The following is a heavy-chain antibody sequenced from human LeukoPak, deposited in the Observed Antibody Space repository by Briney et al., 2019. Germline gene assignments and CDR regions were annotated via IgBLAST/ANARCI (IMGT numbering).Heavy chain of an antibody. CDR3: AKYQLLYHAPGHNWFDP. CDR2: ISGSGGST. Sequence: GESLRLSCAASGFTFSSYAMNWVRQAPGKGLEWVSAISGSGGSTYYADSVKGRFTISGDNSKNTLYLQMNSLRAEDTAVYYCAKYQLLYHAPGHNWFDPWGQGTLVTVSS. V-gene: IGHV3-23*01. J-gene: IGHJ5*02. CDR1: GFTFSSYA. D-gene: IGHD2-2*02.